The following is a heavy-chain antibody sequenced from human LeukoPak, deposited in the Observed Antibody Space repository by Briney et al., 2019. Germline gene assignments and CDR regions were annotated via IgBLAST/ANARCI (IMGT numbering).Heavy chain of an antibody. CDR1: GLTFSSYS. Sequence: PGGSLRLSCAASGLTFSSYSMNWVRQAPGKGLEWVSSISSSSSYIYYADSVKGRFTISRDNAKNSLYLQMNSLRAEDTAVYYCASYGYCSSTSCYNFDYWGPGTLVTVSS. CDR2: ISSSSSYI. CDR3: ASYGYCSSTSCYNFDY. V-gene: IGHV3-21*01. J-gene: IGHJ4*02. D-gene: IGHD2-2*03.